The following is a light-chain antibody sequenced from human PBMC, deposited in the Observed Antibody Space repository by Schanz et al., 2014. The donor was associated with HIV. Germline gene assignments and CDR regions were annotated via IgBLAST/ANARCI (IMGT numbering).Light chain of an antibody. CDR3: QHYGSS. CDR2: GAS. J-gene: IGKJ3*01. Sequence: EIVLTQSPGTQSLSPGERATLSCRASQSVSASYLAWYQQKPGQAPRLLIYGASSRATGIPDRFSGSGSGTDFTLTISRLDPEDFAVYYCQHYGSSFGPGTKVDIK. CDR1: QSVSASY. V-gene: IGKV3-20*01.